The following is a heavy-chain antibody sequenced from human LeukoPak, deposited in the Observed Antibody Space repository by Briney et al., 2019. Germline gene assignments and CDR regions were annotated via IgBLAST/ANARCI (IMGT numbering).Heavy chain of an antibody. CDR3: AKLGYYDFWSNYLVFDN. D-gene: IGHD3-3*01. Sequence: GGSLRLSCAASGFTFNSYAMTWVRQAPGKGLEWVSAGSGSGGSTYYPDSVEGRFTISRDNSKDTLYLQINSLRVEDTAVYFYAKLGYYDFWSNYLVFDNWGQGTLVTVSS. V-gene: IGHV3-23*01. CDR1: GFTFNSYA. J-gene: IGHJ4*02. CDR2: GSGSGGST.